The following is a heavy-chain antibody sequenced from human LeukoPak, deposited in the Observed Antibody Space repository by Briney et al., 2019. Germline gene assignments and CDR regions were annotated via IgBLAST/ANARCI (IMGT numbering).Heavy chain of an antibody. CDR2: ISSGSSYI. J-gene: IGHJ4*02. CDR3: AREAVAAGIPLGIDY. Sequence: GGSLRLYCAASGFTFSTYSLNWVRQAPGKVLEWVSSISSGSSYIYYADSVKGRFTISRDNAKNSLYLQMSSLRAEDTAVYYCAREAVAAGIPLGIDYWGQGTLVTVSS. D-gene: IGHD2-2*02. CDR1: GFTFSTYS. V-gene: IGHV3-21*01.